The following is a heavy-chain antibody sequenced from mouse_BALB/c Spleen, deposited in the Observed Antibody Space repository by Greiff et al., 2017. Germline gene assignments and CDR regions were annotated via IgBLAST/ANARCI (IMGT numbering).Heavy chain of an antibody. Sequence: LQQPGSELVRPGASVKLSCKASGYTFTSYWMHWVKQRPGQGLEWIGNIYPGSGSTNYDEKFKSKATLTVDTSSSTAYMQLSSLTSEDSAVYYCARRGSYYWYFDVWGAGTTVTVSS. V-gene: IGHV1S22*01. CDR2: IYPGSGST. J-gene: IGHJ1*01. CDR1: GYTFTSYW. CDR3: ARRGSYYWYFDV. D-gene: IGHD1-1*02.